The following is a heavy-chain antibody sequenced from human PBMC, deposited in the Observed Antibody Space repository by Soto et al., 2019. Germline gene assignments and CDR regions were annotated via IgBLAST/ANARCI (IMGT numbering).Heavy chain of an antibody. D-gene: IGHD3-22*01. CDR3: ATEGRSGYRNFDF. Sequence: DVQLVESGGGLVTPGGSLRLSCTASGFTFNLYTLNWVRQAPGTGLEWVSSISSTSSYIYYADSVKGRFAISRDNAEKSLFLQMSDLRAEDTALYYCATEGRSGYRNFDFWGQGTLVTVSS. CDR2: ISSTSSYI. CDR1: GFTFNLYT. J-gene: IGHJ4*02. V-gene: IGHV3-21*01.